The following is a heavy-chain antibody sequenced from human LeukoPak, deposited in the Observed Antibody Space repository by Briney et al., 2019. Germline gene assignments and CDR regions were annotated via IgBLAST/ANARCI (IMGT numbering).Heavy chain of an antibody. D-gene: IGHD4-17*01. CDR1: GYTFTSYD. CDR2: MNPNSGNT. CDR3: ARAYGDYYYYYYGVDV. J-gene: IGHJ6*02. V-gene: IGHV1-8*01. Sequence: ASVKVSCKASGYTFTSYDINWVRQATGQGLEWMGWMNPNSGNTGCAQKFQGRVTMTRNTSISTAHMELSSLRSEDTAVYYCARAYGDYYYYYYGVDVWGQGTTVTVSS.